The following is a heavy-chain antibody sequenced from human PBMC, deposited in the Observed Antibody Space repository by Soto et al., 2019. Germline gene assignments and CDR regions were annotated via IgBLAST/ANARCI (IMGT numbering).Heavy chain of an antibody. CDR3: AKEGRGRDGALYFDY. CDR1: GGSISSGGYY. CDR2: IYYSGST. V-gene: IGHV4-31*03. Sequence: SETLSLTCTVSGGSISSGGYYWSWIRQHPGKGLEWIGYIYYSGSTYYNPSLKSRVTISVDTSKNQFSLKLSSGTAADPAVYHCAKEGRGRDGALYFDYWGQGNLVTVSS. D-gene: IGHD2-8*01. J-gene: IGHJ4*02.